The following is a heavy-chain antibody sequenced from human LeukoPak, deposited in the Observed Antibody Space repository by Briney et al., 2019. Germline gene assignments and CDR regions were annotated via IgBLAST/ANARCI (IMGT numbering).Heavy chain of an antibody. CDR1: GGTFSSYA. J-gene: IGHJ4*02. Sequence: ASVTVSCMASGGTFSSYAISWVRQAPGQGLEWMGGIIPIFGTANYAQKFQGRVTITADESTSTAYMELSSLRSEDTAVYYCARGTPDSSGYYLFDYWGQGTLVTVSS. D-gene: IGHD3-22*01. CDR2: IIPIFGTA. V-gene: IGHV1-69*01. CDR3: ARGTPDSSGYYLFDY.